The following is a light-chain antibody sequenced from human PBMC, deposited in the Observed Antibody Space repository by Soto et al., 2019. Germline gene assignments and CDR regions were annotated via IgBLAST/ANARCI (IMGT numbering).Light chain of an antibody. J-gene: IGLJ7*01. CDR3: ATWDSGLSVEV. V-gene: IGLV1-51*01. CDR1: RSNIGSNH. Sequence: QSVLTQPPSVSAAPGQKVTISCSGTRSNIGSNHLSWYQQFPGTAPKLLIYDSDKRPSGIPDRFSGSKSGTSATLGITRLQTGDEADYYCATWDSGLSVEVFGGGTQLTFL. CDR2: DSD.